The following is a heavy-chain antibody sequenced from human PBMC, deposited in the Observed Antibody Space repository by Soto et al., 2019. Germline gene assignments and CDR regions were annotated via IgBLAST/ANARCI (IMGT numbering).Heavy chain of an antibody. CDR2: INHSGST. CDR3: ARTRGGTSRKNYDFAY. J-gene: IGHJ4*02. Sequence: SETLSLTCAVYGGSFSGYYWSWIRQPPGKGLEWIGEINHSGSTNYNPSLKSRVTISVDTSKNQFSLKLSSVTAADTAVYYCARTRGGTSRKNYDFAYWGQGTLVTVSS. D-gene: IGHD1-7*01. CDR1: GGSFSGYY. V-gene: IGHV4-34*01.